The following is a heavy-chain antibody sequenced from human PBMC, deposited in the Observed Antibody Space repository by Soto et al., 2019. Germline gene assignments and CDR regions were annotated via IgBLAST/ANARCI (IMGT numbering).Heavy chain of an antibody. CDR2: IKQDGSEK. V-gene: IGHV3-7*01. J-gene: IGHJ3*02. D-gene: IGHD3-16*02. Sequence: GGSLRLSCAASGFTFSSYWMSWVRQAPGKGLEWVANIKQDGSEKYYVDSVKGRFTISRDNAKNSLYLQMNSLRAEDTAVYYCARDSGLYDYIWGSYRYTPNHDAFDIWGQGTMVTVSS. CDR3: ARDSGLYDYIWGSYRYTPNHDAFDI. CDR1: GFTFSSYW.